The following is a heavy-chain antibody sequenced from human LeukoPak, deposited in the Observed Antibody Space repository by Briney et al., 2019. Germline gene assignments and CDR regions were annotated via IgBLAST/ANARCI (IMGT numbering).Heavy chain of an antibody. Sequence: GGSLRLSCEASGFTFSTYWMGRVRHAPGKALEWVAKIKEDGSDKQYVDSVKGRFTISRDNAKNSLQLQMDSLRVEDTAVYYCGRDQGYGGTCDNWGQGTLVTVSS. CDR3: GRDQGYGGTCDN. V-gene: IGHV3-7*01. CDR2: IKEDGSDK. CDR1: GFTFSTYW. J-gene: IGHJ4*02. D-gene: IGHD4-23*01.